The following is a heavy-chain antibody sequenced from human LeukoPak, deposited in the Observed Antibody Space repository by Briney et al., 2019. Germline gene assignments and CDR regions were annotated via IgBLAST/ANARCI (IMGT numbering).Heavy chain of an antibody. CDR3: ASVSPPDLGYCSSTSCYAGELEYYMDV. D-gene: IGHD2-2*01. Sequence: ASVKVSCKASGYTFTSYGISWVRQAPGQGLEWMGWISAYNGNTNYAQRLQGRVTMTTDTSTSTAYMELRGLRSDDTAVYYCASVSPPDLGYCSSTSCYAGELEYYMDVWGKGTTVTVSS. V-gene: IGHV1-18*01. J-gene: IGHJ6*03. CDR2: ISAYNGNT. CDR1: GYTFTSYG.